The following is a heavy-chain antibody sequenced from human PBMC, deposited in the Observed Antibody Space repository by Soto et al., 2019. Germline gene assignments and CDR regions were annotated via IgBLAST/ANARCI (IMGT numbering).Heavy chain of an antibody. CDR2: ISAYNGNT. CDR1: GYTFTSYG. J-gene: IGHJ6*02. CDR3: ARQAYSSAAASVDRDYYGMDV. D-gene: IGHD6-25*01. Sequence: QVQLVQSGAEVKKPGASVKVSCKASGYTFTSYGISWVRQAPGQGLEWMGWISAYNGNTNYAQKLQGRVTMTTDTSTGTAYMELRSLRSDDTAVYYCARQAYSSAAASVDRDYYGMDVWGQGTTVTVSS. V-gene: IGHV1-18*01.